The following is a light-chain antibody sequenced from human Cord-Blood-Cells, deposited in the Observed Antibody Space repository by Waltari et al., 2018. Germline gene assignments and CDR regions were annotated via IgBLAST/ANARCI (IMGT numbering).Light chain of an antibody. J-gene: IGKJ2*01. CDR2: AAS. Sequence: IQLTQSPSSLSASVGDRVTITCRASQGISSYLAWYQQKPGKAPKLLIYAASTLQSVVPSRFSGSGSGTVFTLTISSLQPEDFATYYCQQLNSYPMYTFGQETKLEIK. V-gene: IGKV1-9*01. CDR3: QQLNSYPMYT. CDR1: QGISSY.